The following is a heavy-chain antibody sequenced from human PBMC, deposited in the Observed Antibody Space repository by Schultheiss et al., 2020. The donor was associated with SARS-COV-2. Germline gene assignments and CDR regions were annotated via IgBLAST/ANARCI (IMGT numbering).Heavy chain of an antibody. CDR2: ISSNGGST. Sequence: GGSLRLSCVASGFIFRSFAMHWVRQAPGKGLEYVSAISSNGGSTYYANSVKGRFTISRDNSKNTLYLQVGSLRAEDMAVYYCARDGGYCSSTSSYSDLDYWGQGTLVTVSS. J-gene: IGHJ4*02. V-gene: IGHV3-64*01. CDR1: GFIFRSFA. CDR3: ARDGGYCSSTSSYSDLDY. D-gene: IGHD2-2*01.